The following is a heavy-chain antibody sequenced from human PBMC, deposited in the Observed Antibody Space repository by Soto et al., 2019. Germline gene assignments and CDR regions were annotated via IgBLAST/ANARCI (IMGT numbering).Heavy chain of an antibody. CDR1: GFTFNNYA. CDR2: ISGGGDTT. Sequence: EVQMLESGGGLVQPGGSLRLSCEASGFTFNNYAMTWVRQAPGKGLEWISAISGGGDTTSYADSVKGRFTVSRDGSKNTLYLQMTSLRAEDTALYYCAKGRGASGSVTPRVDFWGQGTLVTVSS. V-gene: IGHV3-23*01. CDR3: AKGRGASGSVTPRVDF. J-gene: IGHJ4*02. D-gene: IGHD3-10*01.